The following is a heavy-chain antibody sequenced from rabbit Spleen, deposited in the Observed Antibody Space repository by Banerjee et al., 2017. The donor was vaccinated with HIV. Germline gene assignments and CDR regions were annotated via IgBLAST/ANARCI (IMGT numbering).Heavy chain of an antibody. D-gene: IGHD8-1*01. CDR3: ARDSGSSFSSYGMDL. CDR2: IDIGSSGFS. Sequence: ISCIDIGSSGFSYFASWAKGRFTISKTSSTTVTLQMTSLTDADTATYFCARDSGSSFSSYGMDLWGPGTLVTVS. V-gene: IGHV1S40*01. J-gene: IGHJ6*01.